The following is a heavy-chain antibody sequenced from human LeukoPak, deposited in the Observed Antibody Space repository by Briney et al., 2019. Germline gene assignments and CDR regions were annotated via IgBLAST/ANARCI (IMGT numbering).Heavy chain of an antibody. Sequence: PGGSLRLSCAASGFTLSSYAMSWVRQAPGKGLEWVSGVDISGGSTNHADSVKGRFTISRDNSKNTLYLQMNSLRAEDTAVYYCARGTANLDYWGQGTLVTVSS. CDR3: ARGTANLDY. V-gene: IGHV3-23*01. J-gene: IGHJ4*02. D-gene: IGHD4/OR15-4a*01. CDR1: GFTLSSYA. CDR2: VDISGGST.